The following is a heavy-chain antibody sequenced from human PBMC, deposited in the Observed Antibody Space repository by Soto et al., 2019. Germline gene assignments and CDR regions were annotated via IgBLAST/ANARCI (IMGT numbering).Heavy chain of an antibody. V-gene: IGHV5-51*01. D-gene: IGHD2-2*02. CDR2: IYPGDSDT. CDR1: GYIFSTSW. CDR3: ARRDCSSTHCYRWFDH. J-gene: IGHJ5*02. Sequence: XESLKISCKGCGYIFSTSWIGWVRQMPGKGLEWMGIIYPGDSDTRYSPSFQGQVTISADKSINTAYLQWSSLKASDTAMYYCARRDCSSTHCYRWFDHWGQGSLVTVSS.